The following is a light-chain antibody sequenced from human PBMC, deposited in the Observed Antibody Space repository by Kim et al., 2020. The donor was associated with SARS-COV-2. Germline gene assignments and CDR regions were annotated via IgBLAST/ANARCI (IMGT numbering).Light chain of an antibody. CDR2: DAS. Sequence: EIVLTQSPATLSLSPGERATLSCRASQSVGSYLAWYQQKPGQAPRLLIYDASNRATGISARFSGSGSGTDFTLTIRSLEPEDFAVYYCQQRSNWPTFGQGTKREI. J-gene: IGKJ2*01. CDR3: QQRSNWPT. V-gene: IGKV3-11*01. CDR1: QSVGSY.